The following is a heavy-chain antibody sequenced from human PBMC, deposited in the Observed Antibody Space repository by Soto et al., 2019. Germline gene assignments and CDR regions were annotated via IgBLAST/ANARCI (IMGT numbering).Heavy chain of an antibody. V-gene: IGHV4-39*01. CDR1: GGSISSSSYY. CDR3: ASGVSNYDFWSGYSHYYYYMDV. J-gene: IGHJ6*03. D-gene: IGHD3-3*01. Sequence: SETLSLTCTVSGGSISSSSYYWGWIRQPPGKGLEWIGSIYYSGSTYYNPSLKSRVTISVDTSKSQFSLKLSSVTAADTAIYYCASGVSNYDFWSGYSHYYYYMDVWGKGTTVTVSS. CDR2: IYYSGST.